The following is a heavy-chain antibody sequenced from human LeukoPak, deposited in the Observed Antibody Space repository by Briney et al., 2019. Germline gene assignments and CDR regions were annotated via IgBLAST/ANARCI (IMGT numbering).Heavy chain of an antibody. J-gene: IGHJ3*02. Sequence: TSETLSLTCAVYGGSFSGYYWSWIRQPPGKGLEWIGEINHSGSTNYNPSLKSRVTISVDTSKNQFSLKLSSVTAADTAVYYCARGYNDYGDYGAFDIWGQGTMVTVSS. D-gene: IGHD4-17*01. CDR3: ARGYNDYGDYGAFDI. CDR2: INHSGST. CDR1: GGSFSGYY. V-gene: IGHV4-34*01.